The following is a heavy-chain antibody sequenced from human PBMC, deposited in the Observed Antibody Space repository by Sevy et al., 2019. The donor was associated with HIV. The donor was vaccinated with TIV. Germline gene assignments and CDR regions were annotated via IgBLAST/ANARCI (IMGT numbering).Heavy chain of an antibody. D-gene: IGHD1-26*01. CDR3: ARESPLGVEWELSRPQNWFDP. Sequence: SETLSLTCTVFGGSISSYYWNWIRQPPGKGLEWIGYIYYSGSTNYNPSLKSQVTISVDMSKNQFSLKLSSVTDADTAVYYCARESPLGVEWELSRPQNWFDPWGQGTLVTVSS. CDR1: GGSISSYY. V-gene: IGHV4-59*01. CDR2: IYYSGST. J-gene: IGHJ5*02.